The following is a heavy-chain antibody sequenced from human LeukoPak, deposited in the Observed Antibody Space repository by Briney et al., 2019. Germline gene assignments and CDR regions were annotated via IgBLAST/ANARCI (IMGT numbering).Heavy chain of an antibody. D-gene: IGHD4/OR15-4a*01. CDR3: ARLGLWSPIDY. CDR1: GYSFTSYW. CDR2: IYPGDSDT. V-gene: IGHV5-51*01. J-gene: IGHJ4*02. Sequence: GASLQISCQGSGYSFTSYWIGWVRPMPGKGLEWMGIIYPGDSDTRYSPSFQGQVTISADKSISTAYLQWSSLKASDTAMYYCARLGLWSPIDYWGQGTLVTVSS.